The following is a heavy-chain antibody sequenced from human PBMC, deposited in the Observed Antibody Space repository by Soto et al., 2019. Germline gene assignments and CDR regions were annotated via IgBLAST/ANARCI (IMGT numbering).Heavy chain of an antibody. CDR1: GSIFSGYG. V-gene: IGHV3-33*01. J-gene: IGHJ4*02. CDR2: IWYDGSNK. CDR3: ARDGIGATVFRGFSDY. D-gene: IGHD1-1*01. Sequence: QKYLVESGGGVVQPGGSLRLSCVASGSIFSGYGMHWVRQAPGKGLEWVAVIWYDGSNKYYADSVKGRFTISRDNSKNMLYLQMDSLRAEDTAVYYCARDGIGATVFRGFSDYWGQGTLVTVSS.